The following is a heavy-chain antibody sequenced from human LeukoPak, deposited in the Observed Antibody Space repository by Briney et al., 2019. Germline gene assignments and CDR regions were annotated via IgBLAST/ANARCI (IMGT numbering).Heavy chain of an antibody. CDR3: ARMVLMVYAPSFDY. Sequence: GGSLRLSCAASGSTFSSYEMNWVRQAPGKGLEWVSYISSSGSTIYYADSVKGRFTISRDNAKNSLYLQMNSLRAEDTAVYYCARMVLMVYAPSFDYWGQGTLVTVSS. V-gene: IGHV3-48*03. CDR2: ISSSGSTI. CDR1: GSTFSSYE. J-gene: IGHJ4*02. D-gene: IGHD2-8*01.